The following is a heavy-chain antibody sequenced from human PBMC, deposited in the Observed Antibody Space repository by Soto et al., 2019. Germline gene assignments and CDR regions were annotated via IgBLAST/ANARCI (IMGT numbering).Heavy chain of an antibody. Sequence: SETLSLTCTASGGSISSGGYYWSWMRQHPGKGLEWIGYIYYSGSTYYNPSLKSRVTISVDTSNNQFSLKLSSVTAADTAVYYCARSGVYGGYNYWGQGTLVTVSS. V-gene: IGHV4-31*03. CDR1: GGSISSGGYY. CDR3: ARSGVYGGYNY. J-gene: IGHJ4*02. CDR2: IYYSGST. D-gene: IGHD5-12*01.